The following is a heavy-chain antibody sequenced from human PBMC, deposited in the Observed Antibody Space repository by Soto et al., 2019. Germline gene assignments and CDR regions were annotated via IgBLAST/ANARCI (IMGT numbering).Heavy chain of an antibody. D-gene: IGHD2-15*01. Sequence: GASVKVSCKASGYTFTGYYMHWVRQAPGQGLEWMGWINPNSGGTNYAQKFQGWVTMTRDTSISTAYMELSRLRSDDTALYYCAKGYCRGGSCYDLFDYWGQGTLVNVSS. CDR1: GYTFTGYY. CDR3: AKGYCRGGSCYDLFDY. V-gene: IGHV1-2*04. J-gene: IGHJ4*02. CDR2: INPNSGGT.